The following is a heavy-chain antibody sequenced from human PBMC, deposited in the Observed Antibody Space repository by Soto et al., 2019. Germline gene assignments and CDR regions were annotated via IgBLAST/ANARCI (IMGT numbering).Heavy chain of an antibody. Sequence: PSETLSLTCTVSAASFSKYYWTWIRQPPGKGLEWIGYIYFNGNTKYNPSLEGRLTISIDTSKKEFSLKLTSVTAADAAVCYCASVTFGGIVLAHWGQGTLVTVSS. D-gene: IGHD3-16*01. CDR1: AASFSKYY. CDR2: IYFNGNT. V-gene: IGHV4-59*01. CDR3: ASVTFGGIVLAH. J-gene: IGHJ4*02.